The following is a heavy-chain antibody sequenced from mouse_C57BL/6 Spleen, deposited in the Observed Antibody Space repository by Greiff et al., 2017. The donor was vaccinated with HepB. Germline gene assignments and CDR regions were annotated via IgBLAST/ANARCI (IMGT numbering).Heavy chain of an antibody. Sequence: EVQGVESGGGLVKPGGSLKLSCAASGFTFSSYAMSWVRQTPEKRLEWVATISDGGSYTYYPDNVKGRFTISRDNAKNNLYLQMSHLKSEDTAMYYCARQTAQATGWFAYWGQGTLVTVSA. J-gene: IGHJ3*01. CDR3: ARQTAQATGWFAY. CDR2: ISDGGSYT. V-gene: IGHV5-4*01. CDR1: GFTFSSYA. D-gene: IGHD3-2*02.